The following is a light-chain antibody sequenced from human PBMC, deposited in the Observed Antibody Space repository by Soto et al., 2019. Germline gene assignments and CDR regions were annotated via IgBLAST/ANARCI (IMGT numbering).Light chain of an antibody. J-gene: IGKJ4*01. CDR2: GAS. Sequence: EIVVTQSPATLSVSPGEGATLSFSASPSVISNLAWYQQEPVQSPRLLIFGASSWATVTPARFSGSGAERAFTLPTSSLQSEDFSVYYCQQQSDWPLTFGGGTKVDIK. V-gene: IGKV3D-15*01. CDR1: PSVISN. CDR3: QQQSDWPLT.